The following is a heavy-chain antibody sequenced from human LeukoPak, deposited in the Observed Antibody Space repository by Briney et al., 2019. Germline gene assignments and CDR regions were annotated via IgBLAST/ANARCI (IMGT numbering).Heavy chain of an antibody. CDR2: INHSGST. V-gene: IGHV4-34*01. J-gene: IGHJ4*02. CDR3: ARGLKAAMVDFDY. CDR1: GGSFSGYY. Sequence: PSETLSLTCAVYGGSFSGYYWSWIRQPPGKGLEWIGEINHSGSTNYNPSLKSRVTISVDTSKNQFSLKLSSVTAADTAVYYCARGLKAAMVDFDYWGQGTLVTVSS. D-gene: IGHD5-18*01.